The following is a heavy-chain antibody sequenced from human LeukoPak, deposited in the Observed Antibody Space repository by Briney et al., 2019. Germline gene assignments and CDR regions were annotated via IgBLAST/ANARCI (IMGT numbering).Heavy chain of an antibody. D-gene: IGHD6-19*01. CDR3: ARDHQAGVFAFDI. J-gene: IGHJ3*02. Sequence: GASVKVSCKASGYTSTNYAINWVRQAPGQGLEWLGWINSNTGNPTYAQGLTGRYVFSLDTSVSTAYLQISSLKAEDTAVYYCARDHQAGVFAFDIWGQGTMVTVSS. CDR2: INSNTGNP. V-gene: IGHV7-4-1*02. CDR1: GYTSTNYA.